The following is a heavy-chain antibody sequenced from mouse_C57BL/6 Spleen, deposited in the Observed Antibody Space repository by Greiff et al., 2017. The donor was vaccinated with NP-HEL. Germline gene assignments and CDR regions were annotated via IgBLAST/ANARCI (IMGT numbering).Heavy chain of an antibody. CDR1: GYTFTDYY. D-gene: IGHD2-4*01. Sequence: VQLQQSGPELVKPGASVKISCKASGYTFTDYYMNWVKQSHGKSLEWIGDINPNNGGTSYNQKFKGKATLTVAKSSSTAYMELRSLTSEDSAVYYCARKGYDYDSPLDYWGQGTTLTVSS. CDR3: ARKGYDYDSPLDY. V-gene: IGHV1-26*01. CDR2: INPNNGGT. J-gene: IGHJ2*01.